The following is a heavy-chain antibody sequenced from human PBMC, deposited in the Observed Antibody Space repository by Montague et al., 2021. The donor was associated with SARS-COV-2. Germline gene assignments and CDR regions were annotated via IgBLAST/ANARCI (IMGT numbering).Heavy chain of an antibody. J-gene: IGHJ4*02. D-gene: IGHD4-23*01. CDR2: ISSSRSSYSYT. CDR3: ARPDTNDYGGSFDY. V-gene: IGHV3-21*01. Sequence: SLRLSCAASGFAFSSYSMNWVRQAPGKGLEWVSSISSSRSSYSYTYYADSVKGRFTISRDNAKSSLYLQMDSLRAEDTAVYYRARPDTNDYGGSFDYWGRGTLVTVSS. CDR1: GFAFSSYS.